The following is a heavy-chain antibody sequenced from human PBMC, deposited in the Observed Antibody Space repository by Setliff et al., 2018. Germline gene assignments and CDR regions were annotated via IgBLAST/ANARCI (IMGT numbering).Heavy chain of an antibody. V-gene: IGHV4-4*07. CDR1: GDSISSYF. J-gene: IGHJ4*02. Sequence: SETLSLTCSVSGDSISSYFWTWTRQPAGKGLEWIGRFYISGTTTYNPSLKSRVTMSADTSKNQFSLKLSSVTAADTAVYYCARGSFPYDNSGFDYWGQGTLVTVSS. D-gene: IGHD3-22*01. CDR2: FYISGTT. CDR3: ARGSFPYDNSGFDY.